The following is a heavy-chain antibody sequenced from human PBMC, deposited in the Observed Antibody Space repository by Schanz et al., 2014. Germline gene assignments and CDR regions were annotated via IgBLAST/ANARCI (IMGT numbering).Heavy chain of an antibody. CDR1: GFTFTSYS. J-gene: IGHJ5*02. CDR2: IWFDGNNK. CDR3: AKDLNRVATAPQS. Sequence: QVQLVQSGGGVVQPGGSLRLSCAASGFTFTSYSMHWVRQAPGRGLEWVAVIWFDGNNKFYADSVKGRFTISRDNSKNTVYLQMNSLRDEDTALYYCAKDLNRVATAPQSWGQGTLVTVSS. D-gene: IGHD5-12*01. V-gene: IGHV3-33*06.